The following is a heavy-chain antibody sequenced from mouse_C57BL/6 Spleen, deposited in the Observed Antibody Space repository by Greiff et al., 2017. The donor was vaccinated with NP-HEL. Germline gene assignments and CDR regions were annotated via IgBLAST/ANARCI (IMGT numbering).Heavy chain of an antibody. V-gene: IGHV14-3*01. Sequence: EVQLVESVAELVRPGASVKLSCTASGFNIKNTYMHWVKQRPEQGLEWIGRIDPANGNTKYATKFQGKATITADTSSNTAYLQLSSLTSEDTAVYYCTQYPSCYAMDCWGPGTSVTVSS. D-gene: IGHD5-1-1*01. J-gene: IGHJ4*01. CDR1: GFNIKNTY. CDR3: TQYPSCYAMDC. CDR2: IDPANGNT.